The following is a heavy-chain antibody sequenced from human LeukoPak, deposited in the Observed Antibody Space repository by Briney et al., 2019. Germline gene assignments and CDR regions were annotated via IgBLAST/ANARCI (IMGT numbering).Heavy chain of an antibody. CDR3: ARDYGSRNGDAFDI. CDR2: IFYSGST. V-gene: IGHV4-59*01. CDR1: VGSISSYY. J-gene: IGHJ3*02. D-gene: IGHD2-15*01. Sequence: MPSETLSLTCTASVGSISSYYWSWIRQPPGKGLEWVGYIFYSGSTKYNPSLKSRVTISVDTSKNQFSLKLSSATAADTAVYYCARDYGSRNGDAFDIWGQGTVVTVSS.